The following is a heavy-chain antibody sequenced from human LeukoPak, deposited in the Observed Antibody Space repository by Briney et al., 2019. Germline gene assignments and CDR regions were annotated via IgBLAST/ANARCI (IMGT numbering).Heavy chain of an antibody. J-gene: IGHJ5*02. Sequence: SETLSLTCTVSGGSISSYYWSWIRQPPGKGLEWIGYTYYSGSTNYNPSLKSRVTISVDTSKNQFSLKLSSVTAADTAVYYCARVMAAAENWFNPWGQGTLVTVSS. D-gene: IGHD6-13*01. CDR2: TYYSGST. CDR1: GGSISSYY. CDR3: ARVMAAAENWFNP. V-gene: IGHV4-59*01.